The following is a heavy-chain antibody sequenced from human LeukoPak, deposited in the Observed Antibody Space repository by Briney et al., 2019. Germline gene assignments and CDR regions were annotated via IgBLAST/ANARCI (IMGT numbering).Heavy chain of an antibody. D-gene: IGHD3/OR15-3a*01. Sequence: GGSLRLSCAASGFTFSSYSMNWVRQAPGKGLEWVSYISSSSSTIYYADSVKGRFTISRDNAKNSLYLQMNSLRAEDTAVYYCAREEGTGYQHDAFDIWGQGTMVTVSS. J-gene: IGHJ3*02. V-gene: IGHV3-48*04. CDR2: ISSSSSTI. CDR1: GFTFSSYS. CDR3: AREEGTGYQHDAFDI.